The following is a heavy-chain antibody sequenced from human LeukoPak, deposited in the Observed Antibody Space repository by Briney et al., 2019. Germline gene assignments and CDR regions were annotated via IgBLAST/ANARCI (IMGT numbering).Heavy chain of an antibody. J-gene: IGHJ4*02. CDR3: ARSDLVGASIFDY. CDR1: GGSISSYY. CDR2: IYYRGST. D-gene: IGHD1-26*01. Sequence: SETLSLTCTVSGGSISSYYWSWIRQPPGKGLEWIGYIYYRGSTNYNPSLKSRVTISVDTSKNQFSLKLSSVTAADTAVYYCARSDLVGASIFDYWGQGTLVTVSS. V-gene: IGHV4-59*01.